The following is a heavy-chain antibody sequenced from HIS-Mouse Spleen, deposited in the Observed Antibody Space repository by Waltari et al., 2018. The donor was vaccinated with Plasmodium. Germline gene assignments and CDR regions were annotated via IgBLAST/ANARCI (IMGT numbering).Heavy chain of an antibody. Sequence: EVQLVQSGAAVQKPGESLKRSCKGSGYSFTSYWIGWGRQLPGKGRVWKGIIYPGDSDTRYSPSLQGQVTISADKSISTAYLQWSSLKASDTAMYYCARRSRAQSIAARPHFDYWGQGTLVTVSS. V-gene: IGHV5-51*03. D-gene: IGHD6-6*01. CDR2: IYPGDSDT. CDR1: GYSFTSYW. J-gene: IGHJ4*02. CDR3: ARRSRAQSIAARPHFDY.